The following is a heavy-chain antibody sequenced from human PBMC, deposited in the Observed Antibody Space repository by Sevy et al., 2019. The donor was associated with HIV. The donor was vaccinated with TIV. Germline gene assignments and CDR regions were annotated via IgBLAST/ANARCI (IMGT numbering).Heavy chain of an antibody. J-gene: IGHJ4*02. V-gene: IGHV3-49*03. Sequence: GGSLRLSCTGSGFVFDDYAMSWCRQAPGKGLEWLGFIRNKAFGGTAEYAASVKGRFTISRDYSKSIAYLEMNRLEIEDTAVYYCSTRNAYDKSGWGQGTLVIVSS. CDR2: IRNKAFGGTA. CDR3: STRNAYDKSG. CDR1: GFVFDDYA. D-gene: IGHD3-22*01.